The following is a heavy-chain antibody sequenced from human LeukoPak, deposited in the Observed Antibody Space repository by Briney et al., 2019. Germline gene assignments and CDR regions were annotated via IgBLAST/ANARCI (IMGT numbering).Heavy chain of an antibody. D-gene: IGHD2-8*01. J-gene: IGHJ4*02. CDR3: EKQSYARSLGE. Sequence: GGSLRLSCATSGFPFSDFSMSWVRQAPGKGLEWISTTNSGGTSTYYAESVKGRFTISRDNSKNTLYLQMSSLGVEDTAVYYCEKQSYARSLGEGGPGTLVSVSS. CDR2: TNSGGTST. CDR1: GFPFSDFS. V-gene: IGHV3-23*01.